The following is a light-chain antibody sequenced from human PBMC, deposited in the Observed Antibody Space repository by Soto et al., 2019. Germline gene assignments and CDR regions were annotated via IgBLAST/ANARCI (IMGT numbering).Light chain of an antibody. J-gene: IGKJ4*01. CDR3: QKYDSVLLI. Sequence: DIQTTQSPSSLSASVGDRVTITCRASQAINNYVAWYQQKPGQCPQLLIYAASTLQSGVPSRFSGSGSGTDFTLTISSLQPEDVATYYCQKYDSVLLIFGGGTKVEVK. CDR2: AAS. CDR1: QAINNY. V-gene: IGKV1-27*01.